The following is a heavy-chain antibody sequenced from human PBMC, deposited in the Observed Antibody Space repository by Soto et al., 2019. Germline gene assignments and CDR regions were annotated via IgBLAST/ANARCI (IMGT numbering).Heavy chain of an antibody. CDR2: IYYIFST. CDR1: GGSISSYY. V-gene: IGHV4-59*08. Sequence: SETLSLTCTVSGGSISSYYWIWIRQPPINGLEFIGYIYYIFSTNYNPSLKSRFTISLDTSKNHFSLKLISFTAADTAVYYCARQLGYCRSTSCNNWFDPWGQGTLVTVS. D-gene: IGHD2-2*01. J-gene: IGHJ5*02. CDR3: ARQLGYCRSTSCNNWFDP.